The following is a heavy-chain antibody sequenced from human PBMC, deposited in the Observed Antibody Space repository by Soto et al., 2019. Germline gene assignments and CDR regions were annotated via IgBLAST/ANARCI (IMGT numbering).Heavy chain of an antibody. CDR1: GYTFTSYD. Sequence: ASVKVSCKASGYTFTSYDINWVRQATGQGLEWMGWMNPNSGNTGYAQKFQGRVTMTRNTSISTAYMELSSLRSEDTAVYYRASGGATERRDAFDIWGQGTMVTVSS. J-gene: IGHJ3*02. CDR2: MNPNSGNT. D-gene: IGHD1-26*01. CDR3: ASGGATERRDAFDI. V-gene: IGHV1-8*01.